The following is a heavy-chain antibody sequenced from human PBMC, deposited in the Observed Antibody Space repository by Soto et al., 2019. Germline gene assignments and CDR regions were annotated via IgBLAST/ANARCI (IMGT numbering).Heavy chain of an antibody. V-gene: IGHV1-2*04. CDR3: ARGYRSGWYFCYCGMGV. CDR2: INPNSGGT. J-gene: IGHJ6*01. CDR1: GYTFTGYY. Sequence: ASVKVSCKASGYTFTGYYMHWVRQAPGQGLEWMGWINPNSGGTNYAQKFQGWVTMTRDTSISTVHMELSRLRSDDTAVYYCARGYRSGWYFCYCGMGVWRQLHRGTVSS. D-gene: IGHD6-19*01.